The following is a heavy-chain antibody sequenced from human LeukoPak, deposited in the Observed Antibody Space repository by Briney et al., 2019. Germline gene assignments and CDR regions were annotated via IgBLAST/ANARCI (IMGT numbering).Heavy chain of an antibody. CDR3: AREAYDSSGYTMHYFDY. CDR2: INSSSSYI. Sequence: PGGSLRLSCAASGFTFSSYSMNWVRQAPGKGLVWVSSINSSSSYIYYADSVKGRFTSSRDNAKNSLYLQMNSLRAEDTAVYYCAREAYDSSGYTMHYFDYWGQGTLVTVSS. D-gene: IGHD3-22*01. CDR1: GFTFSSYS. V-gene: IGHV3-21*01. J-gene: IGHJ4*02.